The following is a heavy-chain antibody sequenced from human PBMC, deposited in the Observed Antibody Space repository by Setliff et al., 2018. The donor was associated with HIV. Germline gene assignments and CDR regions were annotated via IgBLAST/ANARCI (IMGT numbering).Heavy chain of an antibody. CDR1: GGSISSYY. J-gene: IGHJ3*02. CDR3: ARTLIVVVWGGAFDI. D-gene: IGHD2-21*01. CDR2: IYYSGST. Sequence: SETLSLPCTVSGGSISSYYWSWIRQPPGKGLEWIGYIYYSGSTNYNPSLKSRVTISVDTSKNQFSLKLSSVTAADTAVYYCARTLIVVVWGGAFDIWGQGTMVTVSS. V-gene: IGHV4-59*08.